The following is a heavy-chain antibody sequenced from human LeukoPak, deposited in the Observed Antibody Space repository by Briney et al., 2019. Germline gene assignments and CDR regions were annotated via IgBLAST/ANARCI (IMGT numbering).Heavy chain of an antibody. J-gene: IGHJ5*01. Sequence: GGSLRLSCVAPGFSFGNYAMSWVRQAPGKGLQWVSQISGTGGVTWYAGFARDRFTISRDNSKKTLYLQMSGLRVEDTAMYYCVKDPRDTYGTNWFVSWGQGTLLIVSS. V-gene: IGHV3-23*01. D-gene: IGHD2-21*01. CDR2: ISGTGGVT. CDR3: VKDPRDTYGTNWFVS. CDR1: GFSFGNYA.